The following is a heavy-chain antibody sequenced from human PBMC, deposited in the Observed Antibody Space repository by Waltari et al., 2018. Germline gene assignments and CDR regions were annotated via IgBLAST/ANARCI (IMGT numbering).Heavy chain of an antibody. CDR3: ARDFRSGYSIDL. V-gene: IGHV3-20*04. CDR2: ITWNGGQT. J-gene: IGHJ4*02. Sequence: AQLVESGGNIVRPGGSLRLSCAASGSRFGDYCMRWVRQAPGKGLGWVSGITWNGGQTGYAESVKGRFTISRDDGKKSLYLQMNSLSDDDTALYYCARDFRSGYSIDLWGQGTLVTVSA. CDR1: GSRFGDYC. D-gene: IGHD6-13*01.